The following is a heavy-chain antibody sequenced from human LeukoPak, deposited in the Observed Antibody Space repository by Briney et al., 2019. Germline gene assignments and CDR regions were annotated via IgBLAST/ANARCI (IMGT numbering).Heavy chain of an antibody. D-gene: IGHD4/OR15-4a*01. Sequence: SETLSLTCSVSGGSISSYYWTWIRQPPGKGLEWIGYMYYSGSANYNPSLKSRVTMSVDTSKNHFSLNLTSVTAADTAVYYCARGGTQLTFPVWGQGTLVTVSS. J-gene: IGHJ4*02. CDR3: ARGGTQLTFPV. CDR2: MYYSGSA. V-gene: IGHV4-59*01. CDR1: GGSISSYY.